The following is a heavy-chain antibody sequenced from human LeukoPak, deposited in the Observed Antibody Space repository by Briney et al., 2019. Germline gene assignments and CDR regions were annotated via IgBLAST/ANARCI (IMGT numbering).Heavy chain of an antibody. D-gene: IGHD3-9*01. J-gene: IGHJ4*02. CDR1: GFTFSSYS. CDR3: ARGDDYDILTGYANLFGY. V-gene: IGHV3-21*01. CDR2: ISSSSSYI. Sequence: PGGSLRLSCAASGFTFSSYSMNWVRQAPGKGLEWVSSISSSSSYIYYADSVKGRFTISRDNAKNSLYLQMNSLRAEDTAVYYCARGDDYDILTGYANLFGYWGQGTLVTVSS.